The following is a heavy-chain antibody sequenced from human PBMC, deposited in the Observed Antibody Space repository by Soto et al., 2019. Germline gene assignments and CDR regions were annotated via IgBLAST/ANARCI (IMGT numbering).Heavy chain of an antibody. CDR2: ISGSGGST. D-gene: IGHD3-16*02. CDR1: GFTFSSYA. V-gene: IGHV3-23*01. CDR3: AKGKFIVADSYYYYGMHV. J-gene: IGHJ6*02. Sequence: PGGSLRLSCAASGFTFSSYAMSWVRQAPGKGLEWVSAISGSGGSTYYADSVKGRFTISRDNSKNTLYLQMNSLRAEDTAVYYCAKGKFIVADSYYYYGMHVWGQGTTVTGSS.